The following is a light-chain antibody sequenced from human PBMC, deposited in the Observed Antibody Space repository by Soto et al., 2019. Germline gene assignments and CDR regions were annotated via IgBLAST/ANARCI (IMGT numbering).Light chain of an antibody. CDR3: QHYNSYSEA. V-gene: IGKV1-5*03. J-gene: IGKJ1*01. CDR2: KAS. CDR1: QTISSW. Sequence: DIHMTQSPSTLSGSGGDRFSSACRASQTISSWLAWYQQKPGKAPKLLIYKASTLKSGVPSRFSGSGSGTEFTLTISSLQPDDFATYYCQHYNSYSEAFGQGTKVDI.